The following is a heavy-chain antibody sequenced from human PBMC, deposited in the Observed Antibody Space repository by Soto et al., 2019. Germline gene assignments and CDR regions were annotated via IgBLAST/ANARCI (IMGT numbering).Heavy chain of an antibody. V-gene: IGHV1-46*01. CDR2: INPRSGSA. J-gene: IGHJ4*02. CDR3: ARIAGAGLTYFDF. CDR1: RYLFASHN. D-gene: IGHD6-13*01. Sequence: QVQLVQSAAEGKEPGASVTVSCKASRYLFASHNIHWVREAPGQGLEWMGEINPRSGSAGYNQKFQGRVTMTSDTSTTTVYMILSSLRSDDTAVYYCARIAGAGLTYFDFWGQGTPVTVSS.